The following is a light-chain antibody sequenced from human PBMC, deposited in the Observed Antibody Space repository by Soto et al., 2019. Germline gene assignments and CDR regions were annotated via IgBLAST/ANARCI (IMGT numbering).Light chain of an antibody. CDR1: TSDVGDYNF. Sequence: QSALTQPAYVSGSPGQLITISCTGTTSDVGDYNFVSWYQQHPGKAPKLMIYDVSSRPSGVSHRFSGSKSGNTASLTISGTQAEDGADYSCSSYESRNTLLSGGGTKVPAL. V-gene: IGLV2-14*01. CDR2: DVS. J-gene: IGLJ2*01. CDR3: SSYESRNTLL.